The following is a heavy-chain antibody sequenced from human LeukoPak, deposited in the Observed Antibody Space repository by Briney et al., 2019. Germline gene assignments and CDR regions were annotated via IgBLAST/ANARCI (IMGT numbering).Heavy chain of an antibody. J-gene: IGHJ4*02. CDR2: IRKRGIET. CDR3: ARGSTYYDSSGQVPFDY. D-gene: IGHD3-22*01. CDR1: GFTFTDYW. Sequence: GGSLRLSCAASGFTFTDYWMSWVRQAPGKGLEWVAFIRKRGIETNYVDSVKGRFTITRDNARNSLFLQMNSLRAEDTAVYYCARGSTYYDSSGQVPFDYWGQGTLVTVSS. V-gene: IGHV3-7*01.